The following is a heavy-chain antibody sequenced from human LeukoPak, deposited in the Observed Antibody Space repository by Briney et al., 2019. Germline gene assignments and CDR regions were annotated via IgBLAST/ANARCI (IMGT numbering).Heavy chain of an antibody. J-gene: IGHJ5*02. CDR3: ARTSRQGGFDP. Sequence: PSETLSLTCTVSGGSISSYYWSWIRQPPGKGLEWIGYIYNSGSTNYNPSLKSRVTISVDTSKNQFSLKLSSVTAADTAVYYCARTSRQGGFDPWGQGTLVTVSS. CDR2: IYNSGST. CDR1: GGSISSYY. D-gene: IGHD2-2*01. V-gene: IGHV4-59*08.